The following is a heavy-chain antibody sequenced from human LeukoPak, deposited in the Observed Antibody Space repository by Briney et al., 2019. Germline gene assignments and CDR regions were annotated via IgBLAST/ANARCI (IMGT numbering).Heavy chain of an antibody. J-gene: IGHJ4*02. CDR1: GFTLTSSA. Sequence: SVKVSCKASGFTLTSSAMQWVRQARGQRLEWIGWIVVGSGNTNYAQKFQERVTITRDMSTSTAYMELSSLRSEDTAVYYCAADLWCSGGSCYSDSSGWYSNYWGQGTLVTVSS. D-gene: IGHD2-15*01. V-gene: IGHV1-58*02. CDR2: IVVGSGNT. CDR3: AADLWCSGGSCYSDSSGWYSNY.